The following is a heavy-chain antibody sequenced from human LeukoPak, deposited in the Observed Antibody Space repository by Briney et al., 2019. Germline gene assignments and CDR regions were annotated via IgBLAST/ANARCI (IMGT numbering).Heavy chain of an antibody. D-gene: IGHD6-13*01. CDR3: AKDCSSSSSSFNDYYMDV. J-gene: IGHJ6*03. V-gene: IGHV3-30*02. Sequence: GSLRLSCATSGFSLSRNGMHWVRQAPGQGLEWVAFILSDGSYEYYADSVKGRFTISRDTSRNTLFLQMNSLRTEDTAVYYCAKDCSSSSSSFNDYYMDVWGKGTTVTVSS. CDR2: ILSDGSYE. CDR1: GFSLSRNG.